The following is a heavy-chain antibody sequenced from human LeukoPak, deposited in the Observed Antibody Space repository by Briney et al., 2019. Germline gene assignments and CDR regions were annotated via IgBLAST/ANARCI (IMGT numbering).Heavy chain of an antibody. CDR3: ARDAKITMREGDFDY. D-gene: IGHD3-22*01. CDR1: GGSISSYY. CDR2: IYYSGST. J-gene: IGHJ4*02. Sequence: SETLSLTCTVSGGSISSYYWSWIRQPPGKGLEWIGYIYYSGSTNYNPSLKSRVTISVDTSKNQFSLKLSSVTAADTAVYYCARDAKITMREGDFDYWGQGTLVTVSS. V-gene: IGHV4-59*01.